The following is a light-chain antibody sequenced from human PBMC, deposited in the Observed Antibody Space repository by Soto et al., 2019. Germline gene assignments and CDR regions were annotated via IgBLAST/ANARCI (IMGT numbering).Light chain of an antibody. CDR3: QQYSIFALS. CDR1: QSVSNY. CDR2: GVS. J-gene: IGKJ4*01. Sequence: EIVLTQSPGTLSLSPGERATLSCRASQSVSNYLAWYQQKPGQAPRLLIYGVSSRATGIPDRFSGSGSGTAFTLTISRLEPEDVAVYYCQQYSIFALSFGGGTKVEIK. V-gene: IGKV3-20*01.